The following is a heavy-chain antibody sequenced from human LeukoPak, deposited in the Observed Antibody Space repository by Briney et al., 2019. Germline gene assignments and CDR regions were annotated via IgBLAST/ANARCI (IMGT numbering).Heavy chain of an antibody. D-gene: IGHD2-15*01. CDR3: ARLAGWPQGFDY. CDR1: GFTLSTNA. Sequence: GGSLRLSCLTSGFTLSTNAMSWVRQAPGKGLEWISGISGSGASTYYADSVKGRFTISRDDSRNTLYLQMNSLRGDDTAVYYCARLAGWPQGFDYWGQGTLVTVSS. J-gene: IGHJ4*02. V-gene: IGHV3-23*01. CDR2: ISGSGAST.